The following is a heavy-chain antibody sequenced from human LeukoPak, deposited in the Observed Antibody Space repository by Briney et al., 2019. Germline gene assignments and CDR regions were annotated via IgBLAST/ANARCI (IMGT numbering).Heavy chain of an antibody. CDR3: ARVFSIAARPAYYYGMDV. CDR1: GGTFSSYA. CDR2: IIPIFGTA. D-gene: IGHD6-6*01. J-gene: IGHJ6*02. V-gene: IGHV1-69*13. Sequence: SVKVSCKASGGTFSSYAISWVRQAPGQGLEWMGGIIPIFGTANYAQKFQGRVTITADESTSTAYMELSSLRSEDTAVYYCARVFSIAARPAYYYGMDVWGRGTTVTVSS.